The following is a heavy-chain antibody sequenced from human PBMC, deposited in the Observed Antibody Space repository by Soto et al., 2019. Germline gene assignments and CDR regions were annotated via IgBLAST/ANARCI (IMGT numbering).Heavy chain of an antibody. CDR1: GFTFSNYA. CDR2: ISGRGGST. V-gene: IGHV3-23*01. J-gene: IGHJ5*02. D-gene: IGHD3-22*01. CDR3: AKATMTLVVIRLDT. Sequence: GWSLRLSCAASGFTFSNYAMNLVRQAPGKGLEWVSTISGRGGSTYYADSVKGRFTISRDNSKNILYLQMNSLRAEDTAVYYCAKATMTLVVIRLDTWGEETLVAISS.